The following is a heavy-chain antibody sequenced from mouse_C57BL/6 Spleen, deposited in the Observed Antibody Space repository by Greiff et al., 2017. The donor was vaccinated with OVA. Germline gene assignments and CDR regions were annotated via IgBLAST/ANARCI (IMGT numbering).Heavy chain of an antibody. CDR2: IYPGDGDT. Sequence: VQRVESGPELVKPGASVKISCKASGYAFSSSWMNWVKQRPGKGLEWIGRIYPGDGDTNYNGKFKGKATLTADKSSSTAYMQLSSLTSEDSAVYYCAPFYYYGSPWGTGTTVTVSS. CDR1: GYAFSSSW. CDR3: APFYYYGSP. D-gene: IGHD1-1*01. J-gene: IGHJ1*03. V-gene: IGHV1-82*01.